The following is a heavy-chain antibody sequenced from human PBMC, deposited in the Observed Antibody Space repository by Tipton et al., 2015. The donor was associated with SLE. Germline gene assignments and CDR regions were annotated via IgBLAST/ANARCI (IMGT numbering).Heavy chain of an antibody. CDR2: IYYSGST. J-gene: IGHJ6*03. D-gene: IGHD5-18*01. V-gene: IGHV4-30-4*01. CDR1: GGSISSGDYY. Sequence: TLSLTCTVSGGSISSGDYYWSWIRKPPGKGLEWIGYIYYSGSTYYNPSLKSRVTISVDTSKNQFSLKLSPVTAADTAVYYCAREGDTASYYYYYMDVWGKGTTVTVSS. CDR3: AREGDTASYYYYYMDV.